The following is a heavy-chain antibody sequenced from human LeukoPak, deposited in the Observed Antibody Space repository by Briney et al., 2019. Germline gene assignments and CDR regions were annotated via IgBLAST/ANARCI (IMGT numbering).Heavy chain of an antibody. V-gene: IGHV3-21*01. J-gene: IGHJ6*03. CDR3: ARADGSGAGHYMDV. CDR2: ISISSNYI. D-gene: IGHD1-26*01. Sequence: GGSLRLSCGASGFTFSTYSMNWVRQAPGKGREWVSSISISSNYIYYADSVKGRFTISRDNAKNSLYLQMNSLRAEDTAVYYCARADGSGAGHYMDVWGKGTTVTVSS. CDR1: GFTFSTYS.